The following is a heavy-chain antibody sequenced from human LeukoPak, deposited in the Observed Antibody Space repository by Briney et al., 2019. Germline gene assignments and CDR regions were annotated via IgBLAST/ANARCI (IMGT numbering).Heavy chain of an antibody. Sequence: ASVTVSCTASGYSFTGYYMHWVRQAPGQGLEWMGRINPNSGGTNYAQKFQGRVTMTRDTSISTAYMELSRLRSDDTAVYYCARFEYSSSSGSFDYWGQGTLVTVSS. V-gene: IGHV1-2*06. CDR1: GYSFTGYY. D-gene: IGHD6-6*01. CDR3: ARFEYSSSSGSFDY. CDR2: INPNSGGT. J-gene: IGHJ4*02.